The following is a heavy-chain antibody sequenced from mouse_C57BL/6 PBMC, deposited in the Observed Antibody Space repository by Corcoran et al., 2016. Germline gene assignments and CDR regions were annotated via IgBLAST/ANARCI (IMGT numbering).Heavy chain of an antibody. CDR1: GYTFTDYY. J-gene: IGHJ2*01. CDR2: INPNNGGT. D-gene: IGHD1-1*01. CDR3: ARRGPFTTVVATDY. Sequence: EVQLQQSGPELVKPGASVKISCKASGYTFTDYYMNWVKQSHGKSLEWIGDINPNNGGTSYNQKFKGKATLTVDKSSSTAYMELRSLTSEDSAVYYCARRGPFTTVVATDYWGQGTTLTVSS. V-gene: IGHV1-26*01.